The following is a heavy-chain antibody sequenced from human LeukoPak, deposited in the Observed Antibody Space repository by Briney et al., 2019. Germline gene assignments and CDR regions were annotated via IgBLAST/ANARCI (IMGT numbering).Heavy chain of an antibody. CDR2: SDPEDGET. J-gene: IGHJ6*03. D-gene: IGHD4-17*01. CDR3: ATRSPSLSGDYTYYYNMDV. V-gene: IGHV1-24*01. Sequence: ASVKVSCKVSEYTLTELSMHWVRQAPGKGLEWMGGSDPEDGETIYAQKFQGRVTMTEDTSTDTAFMELSSLRSEDTAVYYCATRSPSLSGDYTYYYNMDVWAKGPRSPSP. CDR1: EYTLTELS.